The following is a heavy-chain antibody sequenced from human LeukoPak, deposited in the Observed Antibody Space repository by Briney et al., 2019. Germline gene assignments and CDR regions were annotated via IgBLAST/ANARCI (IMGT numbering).Heavy chain of an antibody. Sequence: GSLRLSCAASGFTFDDYGMSWVRQAPGKGLEWVSGINWNGGSTVYADSVKGRFTISRDNAKNSLYLQMNSLRAEDTALYYCARYGDYNFGSYAFDIWGQGTMVTVSS. V-gene: IGHV3-20*04. CDR2: INWNGGST. D-gene: IGHD4-17*01. CDR1: GFTFDDYG. J-gene: IGHJ3*02. CDR3: ARYGDYNFGSYAFDI.